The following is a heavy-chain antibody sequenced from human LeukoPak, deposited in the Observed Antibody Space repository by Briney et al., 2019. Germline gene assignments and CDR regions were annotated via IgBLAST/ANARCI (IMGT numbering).Heavy chain of an antibody. CDR3: VKGYCTTFSCLGDFFDP. J-gene: IGHJ5*02. CDR2: ISHDGSKK. D-gene: IGHD2-8*01. V-gene: IGHV3-30*18. CDR1: GFTFGNYG. Sequence: PGGSLRLSCAASGFTFGNYGMHWVRQAPGKGLEYVAAISHDGSKKYYADFVKGRFIISRDNSKSTLYLEMNSLRVDDTAVYYCVKGYCTTFSCLGDFFDPWGQGTRVTVSS.